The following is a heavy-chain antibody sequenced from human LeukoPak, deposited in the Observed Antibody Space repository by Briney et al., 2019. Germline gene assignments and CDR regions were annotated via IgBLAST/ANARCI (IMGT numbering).Heavy chain of an antibody. CDR3: ARVGGDYGELTFDY. J-gene: IGHJ4*02. CDR2: IKQDGSEK. V-gene: IGHV3-7*01. CDR1: GFTFSGYW. D-gene: IGHD4-17*01. Sequence: PGGSLRLSCAASGFTFSGYWMSWVRQAPGKGLEWVANIKQDGSEKYYVDSVKGRFTISRDNAKNSLYLQMNSLRAEDTAVYYCARVGGDYGELTFDYWGQGTLVTVSS.